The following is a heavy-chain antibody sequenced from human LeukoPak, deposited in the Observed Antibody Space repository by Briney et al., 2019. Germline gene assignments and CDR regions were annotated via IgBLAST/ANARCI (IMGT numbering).Heavy chain of an antibody. J-gene: IGHJ4*02. V-gene: IGHV4-59*08. D-gene: IGHD3-22*01. Sequence: SETLSLTCSVSGGSISSYYWSWIRQPPGKGLEWIGYIYYSGTTDYNPSLKSRVTISVDTSKNQFSLKLSSVTTADTAVYYCARHRNPTYYYDSMHYWGQGTLVTVAS. CDR2: IYYSGTT. CDR1: GGSISSYY. CDR3: ARHRNPTYYYDSMHY.